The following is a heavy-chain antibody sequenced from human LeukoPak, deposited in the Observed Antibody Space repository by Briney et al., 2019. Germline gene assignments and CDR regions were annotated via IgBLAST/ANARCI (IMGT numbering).Heavy chain of an antibody. CDR1: GFTFSNYA. J-gene: IGHJ6*02. CDR2: ISTNGGNT. Sequence: PGGSLRLSCSASGFTFSNYAMHWVRQAPGKGLEYVSAISTNGGNTYYADSVKGRFTISRDNSKNTLYIQTSSLRAEDTAVYYCVRRGANGGSYDYYGMDVWGQGTTVTVSS. V-gene: IGHV3-64D*06. D-gene: IGHD1-26*01. CDR3: VRRGANGGSYDYYGMDV.